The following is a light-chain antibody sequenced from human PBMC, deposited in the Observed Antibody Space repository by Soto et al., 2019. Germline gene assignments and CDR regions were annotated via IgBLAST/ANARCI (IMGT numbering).Light chain of an antibody. J-gene: IGLJ1*01. V-gene: IGLV2-11*01. CDR3: CSYAGSPRYV. CDR2: DVS. CDR1: SSDVGTYNY. Sequence: SALTQPRSVSGSLGQSVTISCTGTSSDVGTYNYVSWYQQHPGKAPKVMIYDVSERPSGVPDRFSGSKSGNTASLTISGLQAEDEADYYCCSYAGSPRYVLGTGTKVTVL.